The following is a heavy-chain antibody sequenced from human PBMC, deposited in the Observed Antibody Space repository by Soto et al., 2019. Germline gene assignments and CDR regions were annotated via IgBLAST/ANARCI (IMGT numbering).Heavy chain of an antibody. CDR1: GFTFSSYG. Sequence: GGSLRLSCAASGFTFSSYGMHWVRQAPGKGLEWVAVIWYDGSNKYYADSVKGRFTISRDNSKNTLYLQMNSLRAEDTAVYYCARGNFDWPLESDYFDYWGQGTLVTVSS. J-gene: IGHJ4*02. CDR3: ARGNFDWPLESDYFDY. CDR2: IWYDGSNK. D-gene: IGHD3-9*01. V-gene: IGHV3-33*01.